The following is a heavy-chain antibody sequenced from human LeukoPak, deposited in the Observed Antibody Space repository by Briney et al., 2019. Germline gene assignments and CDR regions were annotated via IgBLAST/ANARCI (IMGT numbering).Heavy chain of an antibody. J-gene: IGHJ6*03. Sequence: ASVKVSCKASGGTFSSYAISWVRQAPGQGLEWMGGIIPIFGTANYAQKFQGRVTITTDESTSTAYMELSSLRSEDTAVYYCASSIAARQSYYYYMDVWGKGTTVTVSS. CDR2: IIPIFGTA. CDR1: GGTFSSYA. D-gene: IGHD6-6*01. V-gene: IGHV1-69*05. CDR3: ASSIAARQSYYYYMDV.